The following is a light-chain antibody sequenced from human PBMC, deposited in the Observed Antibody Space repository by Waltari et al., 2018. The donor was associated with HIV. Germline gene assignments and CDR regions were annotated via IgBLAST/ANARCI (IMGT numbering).Light chain of an antibody. J-gene: IGLJ2*01. CDR2: DVS. CDR1: SRDVGGYNY. V-gene: IGLV2-11*01. Sequence: QSALTQPRSVSGSPGQSVTISCTGTSRDVGGYNYVSWYQQHPGKAHKLMIYDVSKRPSGVPDRFSGSKSGNTASLTISGLQAEDEADYYCCSYAGSYTLRVFGGGTKLTVL. CDR3: CSYAGSYTLRV.